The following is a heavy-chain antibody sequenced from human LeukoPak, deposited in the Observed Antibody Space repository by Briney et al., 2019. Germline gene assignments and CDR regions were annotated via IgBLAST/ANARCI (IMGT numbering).Heavy chain of an antibody. Sequence: SVKVSCKASGYTFTSYGISWVRQAPGQELEWMGGIIPIFGTANYAQKFQGRVTITADESTSTAYMELSSLRSEDTAVYYCARRDTDGGGYDTFDYWGQGTLVTVSS. V-gene: IGHV1-69*13. J-gene: IGHJ4*02. CDR2: IIPIFGTA. CDR1: GYTFTSYG. CDR3: ARRDTDGGGYDTFDY. D-gene: IGHD5-12*01.